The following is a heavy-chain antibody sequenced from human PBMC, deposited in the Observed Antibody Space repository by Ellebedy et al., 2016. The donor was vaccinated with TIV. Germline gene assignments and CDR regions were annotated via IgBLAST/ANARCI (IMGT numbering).Heavy chain of an antibody. CDR2: IRDKARSYTT. CDR3: TAGAQGSGSHDH. Sequence: GESLKISCAASGFAFSAHNMDWVRQAPGKGLEWVGRIRDKARSYTTEYATSVKGRFTISTDESNNSLYLQMNSLKTEDTAVYYCTAGAQGSGSHDHWGQGTLVTVSS. J-gene: IGHJ4*02. V-gene: IGHV3-72*01. D-gene: IGHD2-15*01. CDR1: GFAFSAHN.